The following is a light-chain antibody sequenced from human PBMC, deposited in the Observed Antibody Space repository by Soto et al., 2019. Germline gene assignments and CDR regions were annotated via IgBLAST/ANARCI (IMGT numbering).Light chain of an antibody. Sequence: QSALTQPASVSGSPGQSITISCTGTSSDVGGYNYVSWYQQHPGKAPKLMIYDVSNRPSGVSNRFSGSKSGNTASLTISGLQAEDEADYDCSSYTSSSTDVFGTGTKLTVL. V-gene: IGLV2-14*01. CDR1: SSDVGGYNY. CDR2: DVS. CDR3: SSYTSSSTDV. J-gene: IGLJ1*01.